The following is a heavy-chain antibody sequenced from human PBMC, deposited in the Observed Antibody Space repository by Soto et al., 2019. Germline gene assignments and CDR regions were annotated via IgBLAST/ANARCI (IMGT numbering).Heavy chain of an antibody. Sequence: VESLKICFATGGYTFSSFLIRVGLQLPGKGLEWVCNVDPSASHTNYSPSFRCHVTISIDNNFATAYLQWSSLRATDTAMYYCVRKRVGGRDEKYWSEQRGLGTMV. J-gene: IGHJ4*02. D-gene: IGHD2-8*02. CDR1: GYTFSSFL. V-gene: IGHV5-10-1*01. CDR3: VRKRVGGRDEKYWSEQ. CDR2: VDPSASHT.